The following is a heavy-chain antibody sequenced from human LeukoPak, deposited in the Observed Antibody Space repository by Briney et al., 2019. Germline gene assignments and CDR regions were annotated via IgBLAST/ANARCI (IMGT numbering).Heavy chain of an antibody. V-gene: IGHV3-15*01. CDR1: RFTFSNAW. D-gene: IGHD5-12*01. CDR3: TTGFYSGYDSDAFDI. Sequence: GGSLRLSCAASRFTFSNAWMSWVRQAPGKGLEWVGRIQSKTDGGTTDYAAPVKGRFTISRDDSKNTLYLQMNSLKTEDTAVYYCTTGFYSGYDSDAFDIWGQGAMVTVSS. J-gene: IGHJ3*02. CDR2: IQSKTDGGTT.